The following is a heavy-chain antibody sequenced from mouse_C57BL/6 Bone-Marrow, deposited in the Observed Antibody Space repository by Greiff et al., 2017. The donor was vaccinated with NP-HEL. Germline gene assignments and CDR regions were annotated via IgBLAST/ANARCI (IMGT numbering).Heavy chain of an antibody. J-gene: IGHJ4*01. V-gene: IGHV1-64*01. D-gene: IGHD3-2*02. Sequence: QVQLQQPGAELVKPGASVKLSCKASGYTFTSYWMHWVKQRPGQGLEWIGMIHPNSGSTNYNEKFKSKATLTVDKSSSTAYMQLNSLTSEDSAVYYYASSQLRLFYAMDYWGQGTSVTVSS. CDR1: GYTFTSYW. CDR2: IHPNSGST. CDR3: ASSQLRLFYAMDY.